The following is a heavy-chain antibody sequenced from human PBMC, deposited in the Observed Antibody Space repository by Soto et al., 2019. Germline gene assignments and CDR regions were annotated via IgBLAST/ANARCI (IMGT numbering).Heavy chain of an antibody. CDR1: GFTFSSYA. Sequence: EVQLLESGGGLVQPGGSLRLSCAASGFTFSSYAMSWVRQAPGKGLEWVSAISGSGGSTYYADSVKGRFTISRDNSKNSLYLQMNSVRAEDTAVYYCAKDRYSYVPNPSGYWGQGTLVTVSS. CDR3: AKDRYSYVPNPSGY. D-gene: IGHD5-18*01. V-gene: IGHV3-23*01. J-gene: IGHJ4*02. CDR2: ISGSGGST.